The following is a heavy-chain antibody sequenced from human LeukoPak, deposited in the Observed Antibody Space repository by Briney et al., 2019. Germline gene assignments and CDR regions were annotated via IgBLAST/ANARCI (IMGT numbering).Heavy chain of an antibody. V-gene: IGHV4-59*01. D-gene: IGHD3-10*01. CDR3: ARGFGMGRLDP. CDR2: IYHSGST. J-gene: IGHJ5*02. Sequence: SETLSLTCTVSGGSISSYYWSWIRQPPGKGLEWIGYIYHSGSTNYNPSLKSRVTISVDTSKNQFSLKLSSVTAADTAVYYCARGFGMGRLDPWGQGTLVTVSS. CDR1: GGSISSYY.